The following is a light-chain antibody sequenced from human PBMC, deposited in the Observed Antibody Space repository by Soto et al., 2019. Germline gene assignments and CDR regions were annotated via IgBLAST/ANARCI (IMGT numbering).Light chain of an antibody. CDR1: SSNIGSNT. J-gene: IGLJ1*01. CDR2: SNN. CDR3: AAWDDSLNGLV. Sequence: QSVLTQPPSASGTPGQRVTISCSGSSSNIGSNTVNRYQQLPGTAPKLLIYSNNQRPSGVPDRFSGSKSGTSASLAISGLQSEDEADYYCAAWDDSLNGLVFGTGTKVTVL. V-gene: IGLV1-44*01.